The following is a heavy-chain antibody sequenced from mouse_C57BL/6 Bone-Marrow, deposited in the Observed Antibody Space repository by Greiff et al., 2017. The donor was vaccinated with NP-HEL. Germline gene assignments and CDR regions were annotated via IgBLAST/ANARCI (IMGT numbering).Heavy chain of an antibody. CDR3: ARAGWLPAWFAY. D-gene: IGHD2-3*01. CDR1: GYTFTDYY. CDR2: IYPGSGNT. V-gene: IGHV1-76*01. J-gene: IGHJ3*01. Sequence: VHLVESGAELVRPGASVKLSCKASGYTFTDYYINWVKQRPGQGLEWIARIYPGSGNTYYNEKFKGKATLTAEKSSSTAYMQLSSLTSEDSAVYLCARAGWLPAWFAYWGQGTLVTVSA.